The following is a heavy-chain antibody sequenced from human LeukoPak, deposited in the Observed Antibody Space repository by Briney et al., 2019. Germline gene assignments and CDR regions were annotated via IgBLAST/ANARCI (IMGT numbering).Heavy chain of an antibody. CDR1: GFTFGTYA. D-gene: IGHD3-3*01. J-gene: IGHJ6*02. Sequence: PGGSLRLSCAASGFTFGTYAMNWVRQAPGKGLERVGRIKSNSDGGTPDYAAPVKGRFAISRDDAKNTLYLQMNSLKTEDTAVYYCTTENSPYYDFWSGYYFVYGIDVWGQGTTVTVSS. CDR2: IKSNSDGGTP. CDR3: TTENSPYYDFWSGYYFVYGIDV. V-gene: IGHV3-15*07.